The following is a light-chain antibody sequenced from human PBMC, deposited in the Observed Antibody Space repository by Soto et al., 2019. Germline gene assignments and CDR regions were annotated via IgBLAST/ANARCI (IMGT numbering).Light chain of an antibody. CDR2: DAS. J-gene: IGKJ2*01. CDR1: QSVSSY. CDR3: QQRSNWRYT. Sequence: EIVLTQSPATLSLSPGERATLSCRASQSVSSYLAWYQQKPGQAPRLLIYDASTRATGIPARFSGSGSGTEFTLTISSLEPEDFAVYYCQQRSNWRYTFGQGTKLEIK. V-gene: IGKV3-11*01.